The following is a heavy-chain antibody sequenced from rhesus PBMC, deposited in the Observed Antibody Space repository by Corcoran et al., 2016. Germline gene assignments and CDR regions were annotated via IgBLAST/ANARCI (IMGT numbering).Heavy chain of an antibody. V-gene: IGHV4-147*01. CDR1: GGSISSNY. CDR2: IYGGSGST. Sequence: QVQLQESGPGLVKPSETLSLTCAVSGGSISSNYWSWIRQSPGEGLEWIGYIYGGSGSTSYNPSLKSRVTISTDTSKNQFSLKLSSVTAADTAVYYCARGIAAAGTWGQGVLVTVSS. D-gene: IGHD6-31*01. CDR3: ARGIAAAGT. J-gene: IGHJ4*01.